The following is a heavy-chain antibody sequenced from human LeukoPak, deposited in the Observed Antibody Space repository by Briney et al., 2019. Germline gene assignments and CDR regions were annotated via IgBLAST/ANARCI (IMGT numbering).Heavy chain of an antibody. CDR1: GFTVSSNY. CDR3: ARAAGSAVHYNYGMDV. CDR2: IYSDGST. D-gene: IGHD1-26*01. V-gene: IGHV3-66*01. Sequence: QSGGSLRLSCAASGFTVSSNYMSWVRQAPGKGLEWVSMIYSDGSTSYADSVKGRFTISRDNSKNTLYLQMNSLRVEDTAVYYCARAAGSAVHYNYGMDVWGQGTTVTVSS. J-gene: IGHJ6*02.